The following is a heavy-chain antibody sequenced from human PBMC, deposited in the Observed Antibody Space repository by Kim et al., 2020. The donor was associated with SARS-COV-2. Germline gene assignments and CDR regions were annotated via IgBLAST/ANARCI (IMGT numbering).Heavy chain of an antibody. J-gene: IGHJ4*02. CDR1: GFGFSTYA. D-gene: IGHD5-12*01. CDR3: AKGPAGNGYYYFDY. V-gene: IGHV3-23*01. CDR2: TSGRGTTS. Sequence: GGSLRLSCAASGFGFSTYAMNWVRQAPGKGLQWVSGTSGRGTTSYYTDSVKGRFTISRDNSNNTVYLQMNSLRADDTAIYYCAKGPAGNGYYYFDYWGQG.